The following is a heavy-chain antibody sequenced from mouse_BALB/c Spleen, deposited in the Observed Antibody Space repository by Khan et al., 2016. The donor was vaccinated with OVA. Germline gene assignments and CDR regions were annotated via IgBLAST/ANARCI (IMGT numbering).Heavy chain of an antibody. V-gene: IGHV1-77*01. J-gene: IGHJ3*01. CDR3: ARRNYFGYTFAY. CDR2: IYPGSGNT. CDR1: GSTFTDYY. Sequence: QVQLKQSGAELARPGASVKLSCKASGSTFTDYYINWVKQRTGQGLEWIGEIYPGSGNTYYNEKFKGKATLTADKSSRTAYRQLASRTSEDSAVFFCARRNYFGYTFAYGGQGTLVTVAA. D-gene: IGHD1-2*01.